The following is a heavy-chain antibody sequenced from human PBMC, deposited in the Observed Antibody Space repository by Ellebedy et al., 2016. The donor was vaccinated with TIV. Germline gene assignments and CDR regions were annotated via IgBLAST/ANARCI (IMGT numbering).Heavy chain of an antibody. D-gene: IGHD5-24*01. J-gene: IGHJ6*02. CDR1: GGTFFSYS. V-gene: IGHV1-69*13. Sequence: ASVKVSCXASGGTFFSYSIAWVRQAPGQGLEWMGGTIPIYGTTNYAQKFRGRVTITADESTNAYMELSSLTSEDTAVYYCARLGGGGHNLGYYYRALDGWGQGTTVIVSS. CDR3: ARLGGGGHNLGYYYRALDG. CDR2: TIPIYGTT.